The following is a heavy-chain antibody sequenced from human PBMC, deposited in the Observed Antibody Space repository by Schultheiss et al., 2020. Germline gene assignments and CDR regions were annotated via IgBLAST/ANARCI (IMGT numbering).Heavy chain of an antibody. V-gene: IGHV4-61*08. CDR2: LYYSGST. Sequence: SETLSLTCPVSGGSISSGGYYWSWIRQPPGKGLEWIGYLYYSGSTNYNPALKSRVTISVDTSKNQFSLKLSSVTAADTAVYYCARDRVVAKIKDYYYYGMDVWGQGTTVSVSS. CDR1: GGSISSGGYY. CDR3: ARDRVVAKIKDYYYYGMDV. J-gene: IGHJ6*02. D-gene: IGHD5-12*01.